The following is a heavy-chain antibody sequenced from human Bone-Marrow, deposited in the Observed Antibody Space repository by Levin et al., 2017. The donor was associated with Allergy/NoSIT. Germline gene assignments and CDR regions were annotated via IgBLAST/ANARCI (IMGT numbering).Heavy chain of an antibody. CDR3: ARGHGSGEARWAYYFDY. CDR1: GYTFTGYY. V-gene: IGHV1-2*02. Sequence: GESLKISCKASGYTFTGYYMHWVRQAPGQGLEWMGWINPNSGGTNYAQKFQGRVTMTRDTSISTAYMELSRLRSDDTAVYYCARGHGSGEARWAYYFDYWGQGTLVTVSS. J-gene: IGHJ4*02. D-gene: IGHD3-3*01. CDR2: INPNSGGT.